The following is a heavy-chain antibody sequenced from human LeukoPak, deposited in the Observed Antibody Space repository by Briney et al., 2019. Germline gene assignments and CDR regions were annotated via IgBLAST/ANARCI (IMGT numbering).Heavy chain of an antibody. CDR3: ARDGVRGRGAFDI. J-gene: IGHJ3*02. V-gene: IGHV3-7*01. CDR1: GFTFSSYW. Sequence: GGSLRLSCAASGFTFSSYWMSWVRQAPGKGLEWVANIKQDGSEKYYVDSVKGRFTISRDNAKNSLYLQMNSLRAEDTAVYYCARDGVRGRGAFDIWGQGTMVTVSS. CDR2: IKQDGSEK. D-gene: IGHD3-10*01.